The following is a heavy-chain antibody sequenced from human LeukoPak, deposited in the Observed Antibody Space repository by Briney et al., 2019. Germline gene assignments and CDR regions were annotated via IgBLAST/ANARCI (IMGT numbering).Heavy chain of an antibody. D-gene: IGHD5-24*01. CDR2: ISWNSGST. CDR1: GFTFDDYA. Sequence: GGSLRLSCAASGFTFDDYAMHWVRQAPGKGLEWVSGISWNSGSTGYADSVKGRFTISRDNAKNSLYLQMNSLRAEDTALYYCAKDNGEFIFDYWGQGTLVTVSS. J-gene: IGHJ4*02. V-gene: IGHV3-9*01. CDR3: AKDNGEFIFDY.